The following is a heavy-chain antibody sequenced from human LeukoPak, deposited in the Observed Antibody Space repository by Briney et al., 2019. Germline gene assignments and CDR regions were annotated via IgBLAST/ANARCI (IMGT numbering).Heavy chain of an antibody. CDR3: ARDIGGYYDSSGLDI. CDR2: ISSSSSYI. J-gene: IGHJ3*02. CDR1: GFTFSSYS. V-gene: IGHV3-21*01. D-gene: IGHD3-22*01. Sequence: GGSLRLSCAASGFTFSSYSMNWVRQAPGKGLEWVSSISSSSSYIYYADSVKGRFTISRDNAKNSLYLQMNSLRAEDTAVYYCARDIGGYYDSSGLDIWGQGTMVTVSS.